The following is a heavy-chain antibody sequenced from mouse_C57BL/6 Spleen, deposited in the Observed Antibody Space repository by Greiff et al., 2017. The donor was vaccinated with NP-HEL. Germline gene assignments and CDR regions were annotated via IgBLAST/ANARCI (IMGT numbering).Heavy chain of an antibody. Sequence: QVQLQQPGAELVRPGSSVKLSCKASGYTFTSYWMHWVKQRPIQGLEWIGNIDPSDSETHYNQKFKDKATLTVDKSSSTAYMQLSSLTSEDSVVYYCAREGSPWFAYWGQGTLVTVSA. CDR2: IDPSDSET. V-gene: IGHV1-52*01. CDR1: GYTFTSYW. J-gene: IGHJ3*01. CDR3: AREGSPWFAY. D-gene: IGHD1-1*02.